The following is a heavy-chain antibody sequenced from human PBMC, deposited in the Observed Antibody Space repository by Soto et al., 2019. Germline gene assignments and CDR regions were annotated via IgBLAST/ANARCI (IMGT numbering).Heavy chain of an antibody. CDR1: GYSFGNYW. V-gene: IGHV5-10-1*01. CDR2: SDPGDSSV. CDR3: ARHGNPYKDENTSLYNFDS. D-gene: IGHD2-8*01. Sequence: GASPKISCKCPGYSFGNYWITWVRQRPGKGLEWMGRSDPGDSSVKYAPSFEGRVAITADKSTATSSLGIISLKASDSAMYFCARHGNPYKDENTSLYNFDSWGHGTLVTVSS. J-gene: IGHJ4*01.